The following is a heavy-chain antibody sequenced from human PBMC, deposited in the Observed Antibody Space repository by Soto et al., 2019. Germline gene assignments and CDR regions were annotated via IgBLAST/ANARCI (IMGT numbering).Heavy chain of an antibody. CDR2: MNTNSDDT. V-gene: IGHV1-8*01. CDR3: AIEWSAAGHFYGMDV. Sequence: AAVKVSCKTSGYTFTSYDINWVRQAPGQGLEWVGWMNTNSDDTRSAQKFRGRLTLTRDKSMRAVYMKLSNLRPDDTAVYYCAIEWSAAGHFYGMDVWGQGTTVTVS. D-gene: IGHD6-13*01. CDR1: GYTFTSYD. J-gene: IGHJ6*02.